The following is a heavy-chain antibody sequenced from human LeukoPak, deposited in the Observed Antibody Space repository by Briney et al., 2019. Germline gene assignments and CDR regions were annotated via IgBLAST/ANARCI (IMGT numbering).Heavy chain of an antibody. CDR1: GYTFTSYH. J-gene: IGHJ3*02. CDR2: INPSGGST. CDR3: ARVPHYYGSGSPPSPDDAFDI. D-gene: IGHD3-10*01. V-gene: IGHV1-46*01. Sequence: ASVKVSCKASGYTFTSYHMHWVRQAPGQGLEWMGIINPSGGSTSYAQKFQGRVTMTRDTSTSTVYKELSSLRSEDTAVYYCARVPHYYGSGSPPSPDDAFDIWGQGTMVTVSS.